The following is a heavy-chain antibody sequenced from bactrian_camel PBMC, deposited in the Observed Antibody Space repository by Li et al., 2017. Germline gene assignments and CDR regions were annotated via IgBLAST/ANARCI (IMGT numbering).Heavy chain of an antibody. Sequence: HVQLVESGGGSVQAGGSLRLSCAVSGDSYKRYCMGWFRQAPGQEREGVAAIDKDGFTSYLDSVKGRFTIFKDNVKNTLVLQMNNLKPEDTAMYYCAADLACSNPDFAYWGQGTQVTVS. CDR3: AADLACSNPDFAY. D-gene: IGHD3*01. J-gene: IGHJ6*01. V-gene: IGHV3S53*01. CDR1: GDSYKRYC. CDR2: IDKDGFT.